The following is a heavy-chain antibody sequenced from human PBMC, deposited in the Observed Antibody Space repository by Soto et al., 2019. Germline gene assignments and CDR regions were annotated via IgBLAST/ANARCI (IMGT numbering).Heavy chain of an antibody. CDR1: GDSVSSNSAA. J-gene: IGHJ6*02. Sequence: SQTLSLTCAISGDSVSSNSAAWNWIRQSPSRGLEWLGRTYYRSKWYNDYAVSVKSRITINPDTSKNQFSLQLNSVTPEDTAVYYCARGVAAADHYYYYGMDVWGQGTTVTVSS. V-gene: IGHV6-1*01. CDR3: ARGVAAADHYYYYGMDV. D-gene: IGHD6-13*01. CDR2: TYYRSKWYN.